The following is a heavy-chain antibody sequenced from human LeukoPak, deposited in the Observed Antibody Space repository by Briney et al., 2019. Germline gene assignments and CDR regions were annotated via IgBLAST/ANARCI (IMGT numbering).Heavy chain of an antibody. Sequence: GGSLRLSCAASGFTFSDYYMSWIRQAPGKGLEWVSYISSSGSTIYYADSVKGRFTISRDNAKNSLYLQMNSLRAEDTAVYYCAAHIAAAGTDAFDIWGQGTMVTVSS. J-gene: IGHJ3*02. CDR2: ISSSGSTI. CDR1: GFTFSDYY. V-gene: IGHV3-11*01. CDR3: AAHIAAAGTDAFDI. D-gene: IGHD6-13*01.